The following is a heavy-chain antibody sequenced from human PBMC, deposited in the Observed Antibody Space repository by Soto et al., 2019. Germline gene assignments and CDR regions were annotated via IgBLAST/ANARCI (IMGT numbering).Heavy chain of an antibody. D-gene: IGHD6-6*01. Sequence: SGPTLGNPTQTLTLTCTFSGFSLSNNEVAVAWIRQPPGKALEWLAVIYGDATRHYSPSLRSRLTISEDTSKNQVVLTMTNMDPDDTATYYCAHRRITAARFWFDPWGQGTLVTVSS. J-gene: IGHJ5*02. V-gene: IGHV2-5*02. CDR2: IYGDATR. CDR1: GFSLSNNEVA. CDR3: AHRRITAARFWFDP.